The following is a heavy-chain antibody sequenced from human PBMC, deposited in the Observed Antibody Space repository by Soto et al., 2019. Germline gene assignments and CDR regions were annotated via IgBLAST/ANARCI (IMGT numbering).Heavy chain of an antibody. D-gene: IGHD1-1*01. J-gene: IGHJ3*02. Sequence: GGSLRLSCAASGFTFSSYGMHWVRQAPGKGLEWVAVISYDGSNKYYADSVKGRFTISRDNSKNTLYLQMNSLRAEDTAVYYCAKDFELERLFRAFDIWGQGTMVTVSS. CDR1: GFTFSSYG. V-gene: IGHV3-30*18. CDR2: ISYDGSNK. CDR3: AKDFELERLFRAFDI.